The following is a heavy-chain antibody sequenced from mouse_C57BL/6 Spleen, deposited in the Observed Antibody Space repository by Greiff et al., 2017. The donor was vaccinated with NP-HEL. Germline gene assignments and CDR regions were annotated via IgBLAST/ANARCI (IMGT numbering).Heavy chain of an antibody. J-gene: IGHJ3*01. CDR2: INPNNGGT. D-gene: IGHD3-1*01. CDR3: ARVRGHTDWFAY. Sequence: EVQLQQSGPELVKPGASVKMSCKASGYTFTDYNMHWVKQSHGKSLEWIGYINPNNGGTSYNQKVKGKATLTVNKSSSTAYMELRSLTSEDSAVYYCARVRGHTDWFAYWGQGTLVTVSA. V-gene: IGHV1-22*01. CDR1: GYTFTDYN.